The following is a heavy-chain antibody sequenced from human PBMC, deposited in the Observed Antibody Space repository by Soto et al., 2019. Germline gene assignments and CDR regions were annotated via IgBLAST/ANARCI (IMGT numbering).Heavy chain of an antibody. D-gene: IGHD3-10*01. CDR2: VSGSGGST. Sequence: EVQLLESGGGVVQPGGSLSLSCSASGRTFTTYVMTWVRQAPGEGLEWVSTVSGSGGSTFYADSVKGRFTISRDTSNNPLYLKMNSLRVEDTAVYYCAKDKGFGELIWGQGTMVIVSS. J-gene: IGHJ3*02. CDR1: GRTFTTYV. CDR3: AKDKGFGELI. V-gene: IGHV3-23*01.